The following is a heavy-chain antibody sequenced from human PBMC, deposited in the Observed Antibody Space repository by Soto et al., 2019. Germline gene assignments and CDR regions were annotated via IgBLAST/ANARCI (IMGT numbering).Heavy chain of an antibody. CDR2: LYYSGNT. Sequence: PSETLSLTCTVSGGPISPFYWSWVRQPPGKGLEWIGYLYYSGNTNYNPSLKSRVTISVGASKNQVSLRLTSVTAADTAVYYCARVGGVAARTFDYWGQGTVVTVSS. D-gene: IGHD2-15*01. J-gene: IGHJ4*02. CDR3: ARVGGVAARTFDY. CDR1: GGPISPFY. V-gene: IGHV4-59*01.